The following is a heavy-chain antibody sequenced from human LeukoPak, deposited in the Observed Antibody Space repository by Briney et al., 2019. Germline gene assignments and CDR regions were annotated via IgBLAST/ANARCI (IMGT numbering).Heavy chain of an antibody. CDR1: GFTFSSYS. CDR3: ARARFDFWSGYYGPFDY. V-gene: IGHV3-48*01. CDR2: ISSSSSTI. Sequence: GGSLRLSCAASGFTFSSYSMNWVRQAPGKGLEWVSYISSSSSTIYYADSVKGRFTISRDNAKNSLYLQMNSLRAEDMAVYYCARARFDFWSGYYGPFDYWGQGTLVTVSS. J-gene: IGHJ4*02. D-gene: IGHD3-3*01.